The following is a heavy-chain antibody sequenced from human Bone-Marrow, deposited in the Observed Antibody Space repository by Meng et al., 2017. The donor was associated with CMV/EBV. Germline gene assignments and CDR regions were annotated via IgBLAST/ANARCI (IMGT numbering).Heavy chain of an antibody. Sequence: GESLKISCAASGFTFSSYGMHWVRQAPGKGLEWVAFIRYDGSNKYYADSVKGRFTISRDNSKNTLYLQMNRLRAEDTAVYYCAKDRIAAAVPDYWGLGTLVTASS. CDR1: GFTFSSYG. CDR3: AKDRIAAAVPDY. V-gene: IGHV3-30*02. D-gene: IGHD6-25*01. CDR2: IRYDGSNK. J-gene: IGHJ4*02.